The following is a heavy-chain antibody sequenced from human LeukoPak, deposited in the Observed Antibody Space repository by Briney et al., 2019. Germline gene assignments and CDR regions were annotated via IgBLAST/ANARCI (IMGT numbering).Heavy chain of an antibody. CDR2: ISWNSGSI. V-gene: IGHV3-9*01. CDR1: GFTFDDYA. J-gene: IGHJ4*02. D-gene: IGHD3-22*01. CDR3: AKERNYDSSGLDY. Sequence: GGSLRLSCAASGFTFDDYAMHWVRQAPGKGLEWVSGISWNSGSIGYADSVKGRFTISRDNAKNSLYLQMSSLRAEDTALYYCAKERNYDSSGLDYWGQGTLVTVSS.